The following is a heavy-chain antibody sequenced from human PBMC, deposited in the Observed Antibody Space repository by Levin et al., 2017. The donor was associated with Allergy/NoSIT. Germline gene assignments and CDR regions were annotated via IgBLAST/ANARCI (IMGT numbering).Heavy chain of an antibody. CDR2: ISAYNGNT. D-gene: IGHD3-10*01. Sequence: GESLKISCKASGYTFTSYGISWVRQAPGQGLEWMGWISAYNGNTNYAQKLQGRVTMTTDTSTSTAYMELRSLRSDDTAVYYCARVPRDPKFHSGGFDAFDIWGQGTMVTVSS. CDR3: ARVPRDPKFHSGGFDAFDI. J-gene: IGHJ3*02. V-gene: IGHV1-18*01. CDR1: GYTFTSYG.